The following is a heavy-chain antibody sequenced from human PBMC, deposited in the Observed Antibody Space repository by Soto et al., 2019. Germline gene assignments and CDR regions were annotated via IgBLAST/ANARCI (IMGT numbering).Heavy chain of an antibody. Sequence: QVQLVQSGAEVKKPGASVKVSCKASGYTFTSYGISWVRQAPGQGLEWMGWISAYNGNTNYAQKLQGRVTMTTDTSTSTAYMELRSLRADDTAVYYCARRPIEGFGCISTSCYQPDDYWGQGTLVTVSS. D-gene: IGHD2-2*01. J-gene: IGHJ4*02. CDR3: ARRPIEGFGCISTSCYQPDDY. V-gene: IGHV1-18*01. CDR1: GYTFTSYG. CDR2: ISAYNGNT.